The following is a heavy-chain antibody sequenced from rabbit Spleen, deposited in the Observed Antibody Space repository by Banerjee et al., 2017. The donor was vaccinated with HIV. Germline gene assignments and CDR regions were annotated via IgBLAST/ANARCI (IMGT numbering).Heavy chain of an antibody. CDR3: ARGTGTSGDGLNL. D-gene: IGHD1-1*01. CDR1: GFSFSSNYW. Sequence: QSLEESGGDLVKPGASLTLTCTASGFSFSSNYWICWVRQAPGKGLEWIACIYAGSSGTTYYASWAKGRFTISKTSSTVDLKMTSLTAADTATYFCARGTGTSGDGLNLWGQGTLVTVS. V-gene: IGHV1S40*01. CDR2: IYAGSSGTT. J-gene: IGHJ4*01.